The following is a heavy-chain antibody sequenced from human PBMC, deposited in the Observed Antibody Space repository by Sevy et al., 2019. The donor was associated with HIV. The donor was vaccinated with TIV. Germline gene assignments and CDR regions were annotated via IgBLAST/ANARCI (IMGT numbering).Heavy chain of an antibody. J-gene: IGHJ4*02. CDR3: TRWKVAQSILDY. D-gene: IGHD2-21*01. CDR2: LKHKAYGGTL. CDR1: GFTFGDYA. Sequence: GGSLRLSCTGSGFTFGDYAMSWVRQAPGKGLEWVAFLKHKAYGGTLDYAASVKGRFSISRDDSKSIAHLQMNDLKTEDTAIYYCTRWKVAQSILDYWGQGALVTVSS. V-gene: IGHV3-49*04.